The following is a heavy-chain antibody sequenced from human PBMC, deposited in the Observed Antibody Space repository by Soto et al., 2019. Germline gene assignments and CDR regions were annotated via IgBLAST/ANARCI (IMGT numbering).Heavy chain of an antibody. CDR2: IFYSGST. V-gene: IGHV4-31*03. CDR3: ARGVLH. CDR1: GGSISSGGYS. J-gene: IGHJ4*02. Sequence: QVQLQESGPGLVKPSQTLSLTCTVSGGSISSGGYSWSWIRQHPGKGLEWIGYIFYSGSTSYNPSLXSXXTISVDPSKNQFSLKVSSVTAADTAVYYSARGVLHWGQGTLVTVSS.